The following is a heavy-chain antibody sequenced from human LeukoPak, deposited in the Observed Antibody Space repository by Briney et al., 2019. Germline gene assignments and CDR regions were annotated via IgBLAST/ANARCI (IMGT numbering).Heavy chain of an antibody. D-gene: IGHD1-26*01. J-gene: IGHJ3*02. CDR3: ARHVGGSYLDAFDI. Sequence: GASLKISCKGSGYRFTSYWIGWVRRMPGKGLGWMGIIYPGDSDTRYSPSFQGQVTISADKSISTAYLQWSSLKASDTAMYYCARHVGGSYLDAFDIWGQGTMVTVSS. CDR2: IYPGDSDT. V-gene: IGHV5-51*01. CDR1: GYRFTSYW.